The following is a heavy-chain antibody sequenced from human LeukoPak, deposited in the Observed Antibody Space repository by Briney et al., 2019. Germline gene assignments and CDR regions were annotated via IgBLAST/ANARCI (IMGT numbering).Heavy chain of an antibody. CDR2: ISSSSSYI. D-gene: IGHD1-26*01. CDR3: ARDRASGSYSDY. Sequence: GGSLRLSCAASGFTFSSYSMNWGRQAPGEGVEWVSSISSSSSYIYYADSVKGRFTISRDNAKNSLYLQMNSLRAEDTAVYYCARDRASGSYSDYWGQGTLVTVSS. J-gene: IGHJ4*02. CDR1: GFTFSSYS. V-gene: IGHV3-21*01.